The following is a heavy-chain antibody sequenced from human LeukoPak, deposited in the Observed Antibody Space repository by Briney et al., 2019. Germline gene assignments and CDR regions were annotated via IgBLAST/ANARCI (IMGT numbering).Heavy chain of an antibody. D-gene: IGHD3-10*01. V-gene: IGHV4-4*02. CDR3: ARSGSYYYGSGSYYADY. CDR2: IYHSGST. Sequence: SETLSLTCAVSGGSISSSNWWSWVRQPPGKGLEWIGEIYHSGSTNYNPSLKSRVTISVDKSKNQFSLKLSSVTAADTAVYYCARSGSYYYGSGSYYADYWGQGTLVTVSS. CDR1: GGSISSSNW. J-gene: IGHJ4*02.